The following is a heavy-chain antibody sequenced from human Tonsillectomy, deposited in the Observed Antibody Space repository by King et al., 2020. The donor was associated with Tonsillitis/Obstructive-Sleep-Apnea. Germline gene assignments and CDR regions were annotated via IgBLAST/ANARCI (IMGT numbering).Heavy chain of an antibody. V-gene: IGHV3-30*04. CDR3: ARVDTMIVVVTYFDY. J-gene: IGHJ4*02. CDR2: ISSDGNNK. Sequence: QVQLVESGGGVVQPGRSLRLSCAVSGFTFSSYAMHWVRQAPGRGLEWVAVISSDGNNKYYADSVKGRFTISRDNSKNTVYLQMNSLRAEDTAVYYCARVDTMIVVVTYFDYWGQGTLVTVAS. D-gene: IGHD3-22*01. CDR1: GFTFSSYA.